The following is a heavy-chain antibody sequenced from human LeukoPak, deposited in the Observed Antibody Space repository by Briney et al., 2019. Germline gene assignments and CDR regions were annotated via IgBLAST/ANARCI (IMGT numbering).Heavy chain of an antibody. CDR3: ARDSPSIAVAGTRFDY. CDR1: GFTFSSYE. D-gene: IGHD6-19*01. Sequence: GGSLRLSCAASGFTFSSYEMNWVRQAPGKGLEWVSYISSSGSTIYYADSVKGRFTISRDNAKNSLYLQMNSLRAEDTAVYYCARDSPSIAVAGTRFDYWGQGTLVTVSS. V-gene: IGHV3-48*03. CDR2: ISSSGSTI. J-gene: IGHJ4*02.